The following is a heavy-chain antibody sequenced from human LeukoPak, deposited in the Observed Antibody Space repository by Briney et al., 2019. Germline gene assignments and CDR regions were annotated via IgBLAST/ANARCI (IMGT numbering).Heavy chain of an antibody. CDR2: MNPNSGNT. V-gene: IGHV1-8*01. CDR1: GYTFTSYD. D-gene: IGHD5-12*01. CDR3: ARGLWYSGYDYRVAFDY. J-gene: IGHJ4*02. Sequence: AASVKVSCKASGYTFTSYDINWVRQATGQGLEWMGWMNPNSGNTGYAQKFQGGVTMTRNTSISTAYMELSSLRSEDTAVYYCARGLWYSGYDYRVAFDYWGQGTLVTVSS.